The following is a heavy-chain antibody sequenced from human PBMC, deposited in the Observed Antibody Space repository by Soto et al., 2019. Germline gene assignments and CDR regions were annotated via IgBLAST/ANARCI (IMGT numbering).Heavy chain of an antibody. CDR1: GFSFQSYD. J-gene: IGHJ4*02. D-gene: IGHD6-19*01. Sequence: GGSLRLSCVASGFSFQSYDMCWVRQAPGEGLEWVSGISAGGDRTYYADSVKGRFTISRDNSKNTLYLQMNNLRAEDTAVYYCAKDAPRRSGWFHFDYWGQGTRVTVSS. V-gene: IGHV3-23*01. CDR2: ISAGGDRT. CDR3: AKDAPRRSGWFHFDY.